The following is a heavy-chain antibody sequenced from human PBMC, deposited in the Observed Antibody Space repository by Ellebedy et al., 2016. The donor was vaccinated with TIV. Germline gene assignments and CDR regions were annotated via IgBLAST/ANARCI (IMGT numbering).Heavy chain of an antibody. V-gene: IGHV3-7*01. J-gene: IGHJ4*02. Sequence: GESLKISCAASGFTFSGYWMSWVRQAPGKGLEWVANIKQDGSEKYYVDSVRGRFTISRDNAKNSLYLQMNSLRAEDTAVYYCATGARSEGGYWGQGTLVTVSS. D-gene: IGHD2-15*01. CDR1: GFTFSGYW. CDR2: IKQDGSEK. CDR3: ATGARSEGGY.